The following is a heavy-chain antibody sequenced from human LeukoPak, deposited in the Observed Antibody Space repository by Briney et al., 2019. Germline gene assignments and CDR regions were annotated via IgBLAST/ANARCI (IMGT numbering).Heavy chain of an antibody. CDR3: KTAYDILTGYQTFDY. Sequence: PGGSLRLSCAASVFTFSSYWMSWVRQAPWKGLEWVANIKQDGSEKYYVDSVKGRFTISRDNAKTSLYLQMNSLRAEDTSVYKQKTAYDILTGYQTFDYWGQGTLVTVSS. D-gene: IGHD3-9*01. J-gene: IGHJ4*02. CDR2: IKQDGSEK. CDR1: VFTFSSYW. V-gene: IGHV3-7*01.